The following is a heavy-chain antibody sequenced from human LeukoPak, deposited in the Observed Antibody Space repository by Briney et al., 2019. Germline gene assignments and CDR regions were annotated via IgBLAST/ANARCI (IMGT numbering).Heavy chain of an antibody. J-gene: IGHJ6*02. CDR1: GGSLSSGGYY. CDR2: IYYSGST. CDR3: ARAETVKYYYGMDV. V-gene: IGHV4-31*03. D-gene: IGHD4-11*01. Sequence: SETLSLTCTVSGGSLSSGGYYWSWIRQHPGKGLEWIGYIYYSGSTYYNPSLKSRVTISVDTSKNQFSLKLSSVTAADTAVYYCARAETVKYYYGMDVWGQGTTVTVSS.